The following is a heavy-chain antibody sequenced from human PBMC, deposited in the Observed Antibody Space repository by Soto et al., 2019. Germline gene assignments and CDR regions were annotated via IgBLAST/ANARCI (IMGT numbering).Heavy chain of an antibody. CDR3: AKLVRDDVRRSDLDH. J-gene: IGHJ4*02. CDR2: IFYSGTT. CDR1: GDSISTYY. V-gene: IGHV4-59*04. D-gene: IGHD3-10*02. Sequence: SETLSLTCTVSGDSISTYYWSWIRQPPGKGLQWIGYIFYSGTTSQNPPLRSRITISGDTSRNQFSLNLRSVTAADSGVYYCAKLVRDDVRRSDLDHWGQGTLVTVSS.